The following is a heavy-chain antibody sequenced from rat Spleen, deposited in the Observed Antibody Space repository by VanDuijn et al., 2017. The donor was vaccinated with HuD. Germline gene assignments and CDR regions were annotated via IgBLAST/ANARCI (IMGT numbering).Heavy chain of an antibody. J-gene: IGHJ3*01. CDR2: ISSDGGRN. CDR3: ARQVTSGYSNWFAY. Sequence: EVQLVESDGGLVQPGRSLKLSCAASGFTFSDYYMAWVRQAPTKGLEWVATISSDGGRNFYRDSVKGRFTVSRDNAKSTLYLQMDSLRSEDTATYYCARQVTSGYSNWFAYWGQGTLVTVSS. D-gene: IGHD4-3*01. CDR1: GFTFSDYY. V-gene: IGHV5-29*01.